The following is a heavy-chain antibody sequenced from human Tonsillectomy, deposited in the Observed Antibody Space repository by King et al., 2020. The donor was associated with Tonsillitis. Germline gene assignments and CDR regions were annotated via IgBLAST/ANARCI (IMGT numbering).Heavy chain of an antibody. D-gene: IGHD6-13*01. CDR3: ARPLYSNSFYYFDY. J-gene: IGHJ4*02. CDR2: IYYSGST. CDR1: GGSISSGSYY. Sequence: LQLQESGPGLVKPSETQSLTCTVSGGSISSGSYYWGWIRQPPGKGLEWIGSIYYSGSTYYNPSLKSRVTISVDTSKNQFSLKLSSVTAADTAVYYCARPLYSNSFYYFDYWGQGTLVTVPS. V-gene: IGHV4-39*01.